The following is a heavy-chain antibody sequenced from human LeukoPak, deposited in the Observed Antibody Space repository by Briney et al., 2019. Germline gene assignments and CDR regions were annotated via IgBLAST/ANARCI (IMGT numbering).Heavy chain of an antibody. D-gene: IGHD2-8*01. CDR1: GFTFSSYG. Sequence: GGSLRLSCAASGFTFSSYGMHWVRQAPGKGLEWVANIKQDGSEKYYVDSVKGRFTISRDNAKNSLYLQMNGLRAEDTAVYYCASQWMDVWGKGTTVTVSS. J-gene: IGHJ6*04. CDR3: ASQWMDV. CDR2: IKQDGSEK. V-gene: IGHV3-7*01.